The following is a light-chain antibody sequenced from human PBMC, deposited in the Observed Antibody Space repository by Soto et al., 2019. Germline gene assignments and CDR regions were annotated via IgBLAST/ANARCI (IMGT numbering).Light chain of an antibody. CDR1: RSDVGGYNY. CDR2: EVS. V-gene: IGLV2-8*01. J-gene: IGLJ1*01. CDR3: SSYAGNNNEG. Sequence: QSVLTQPPSASGSLGQSVTISCTGTRSDVGGYNYVSWYQQHPGKAPRFMVYEVSKRPSGVPDRFSASKSGNTASQTVSGLQAEDEAKYYCSSYAGNNNEGFGTGTKGTVL.